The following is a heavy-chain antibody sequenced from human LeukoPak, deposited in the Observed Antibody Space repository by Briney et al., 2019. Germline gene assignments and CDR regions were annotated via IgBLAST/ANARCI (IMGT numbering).Heavy chain of an antibody. CDR2: IYDSGSA. J-gene: IGHJ4*02. CDR3: ARLNRVGEIFADY. D-gene: IGHD3-10*01. CDR1: GGSISSSSYY. V-gene: IGHV4-61*05. Sequence: PSETLSLTCTVSGGSISSSSYYWGWIRQPPGKGLEWIGYIYDSGSANYNPSLRSRVTISIGTSKTQFSLKLSSVTAADTAVYYCARLNRVGEIFADYWGQGIMVTVSS.